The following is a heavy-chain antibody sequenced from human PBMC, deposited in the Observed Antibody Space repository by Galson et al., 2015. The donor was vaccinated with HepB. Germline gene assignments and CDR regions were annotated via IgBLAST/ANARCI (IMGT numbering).Heavy chain of an antibody. J-gene: IGHJ4*02. CDR1: GYTFTSYA. CDR2: INAGNGNT. D-gene: IGHD6-19*01. CDR3: ARESGPIAVADTDYFDY. V-gene: IGHV1-3*01. Sequence: SVKVSCKASGYTFTSYAMHWVRQAPGQRLEWMGWINAGNGNTKYSQKFQGRVTITRDTSASTAYMELSSLRSEDTAVYYCARESGPIAVADTDYFDYWGQGTLVTVSS.